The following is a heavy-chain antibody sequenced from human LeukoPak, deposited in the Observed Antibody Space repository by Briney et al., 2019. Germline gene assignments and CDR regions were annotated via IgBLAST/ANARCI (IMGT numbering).Heavy chain of an antibody. D-gene: IGHD1-1*01. V-gene: IGHV3-23*01. CDR1: GFTFTDYA. CDR2: ISGIANAI. CDR3: ARHLATSGSYPLDY. Sequence: GGSLRLSCAAPGFTFTDYALSWVRQAPGKGLEWVSAISGIANAIFYADSVKGRFTISRDSSKNTLSLQMASLRAEDTAVYYCARHLATSGSYPLDYWGQGTLVSVSS. J-gene: IGHJ4*02.